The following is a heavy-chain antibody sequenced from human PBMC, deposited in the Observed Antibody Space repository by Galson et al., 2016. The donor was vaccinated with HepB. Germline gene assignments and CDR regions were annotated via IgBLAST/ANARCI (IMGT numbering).Heavy chain of an antibody. J-gene: IGHJ6*02. CDR3: ARDWIPYYYYGMDV. CDR1: GFTFSSYS. CDR2: ISSSSYI. V-gene: IGHV3-21*01. Sequence: SLRLSCAASGFTFSSYSMNWVRQAPGKGLEWVSSISSSSYIYYADSVKGRFTISRDNAKNPLYLQINSLRAEDTAVYYCARDWIPYYYYGMDVWGQGTTVTVSS. D-gene: IGHD5-18*01.